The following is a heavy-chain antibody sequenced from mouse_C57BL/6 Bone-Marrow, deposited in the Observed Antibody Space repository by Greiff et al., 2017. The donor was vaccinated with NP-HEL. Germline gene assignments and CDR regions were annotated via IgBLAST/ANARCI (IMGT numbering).Heavy chain of an antibody. CDR3: TLYDYDGFDY. J-gene: IGHJ2*01. V-gene: IGHV14-4*01. CDR2: IDPENGDT. CDR1: GFNIKDDY. D-gene: IGHD2-4*01. Sequence: EVQLQQSGAELVRPGASVKLSCTASGFNIKDDYMHWVKQRPEQGLEWIGWIDPENGDTEYASKFQGKATITADTSSNTAYLQLSSLTSEDTAVYYCTLYDYDGFDYWGQGTTLPVSS.